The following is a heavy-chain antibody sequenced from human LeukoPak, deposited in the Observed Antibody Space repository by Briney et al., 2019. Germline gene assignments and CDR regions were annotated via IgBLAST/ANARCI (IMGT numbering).Heavy chain of an antibody. CDR3: ARGRQKNCGGDCYYYYFDY. J-gene: IGHJ4*02. Sequence: QPGGSLRLSCAASGFTFSSYDMHWVRQATGKGLEWVSAIGTAGDTYYPGSVKGRFTISRENAKNSLYLQMNSLRAGDTAVYYCARGRQKNCGGDCYYYYFDYWGQGTLVTVSS. CDR2: IGTAGDT. CDR1: GFTFSSYD. D-gene: IGHD2-21*02. V-gene: IGHV3-13*01.